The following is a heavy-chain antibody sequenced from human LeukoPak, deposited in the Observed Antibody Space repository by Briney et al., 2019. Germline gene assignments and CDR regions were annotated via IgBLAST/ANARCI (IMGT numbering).Heavy chain of an antibody. D-gene: IGHD3-10*01. CDR1: GYTFTGYY. V-gene: IGHV1-2*02. Sequence: ASVKVSCKASGYTFTGYYMHWVRQAPGQGLEWMGWINPNSGGTNYAQKFQGRVTMTRDTSISTAYMELSRLRSDDTAVYYCARVKFVDYYGPGSRRNWFDPWGQGTLVTVSS. CDR3: ARVKFVDYYGPGSRRNWFDP. CDR2: INPNSGGT. J-gene: IGHJ5*02.